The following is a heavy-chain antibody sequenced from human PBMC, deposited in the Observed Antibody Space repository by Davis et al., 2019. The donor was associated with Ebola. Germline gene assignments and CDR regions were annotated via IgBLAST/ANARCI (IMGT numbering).Heavy chain of an antibody. J-gene: IGHJ4*02. Sequence: AASVKVSCKASGGTFTSFGVSWMRQAPGQGLEWMGGIIPTSGTANYAQKFQGRVTFTADESTNTAYMELSGLTSADTAVYYCARDTRGGMIVVGRNYYFDFWGQGTLVTVSA. D-gene: IGHD3-22*01. CDR2: IIPTSGTA. CDR1: GGTFTSFG. CDR3: ARDTRGGMIVVGRNYYFDF. V-gene: IGHV1-69*13.